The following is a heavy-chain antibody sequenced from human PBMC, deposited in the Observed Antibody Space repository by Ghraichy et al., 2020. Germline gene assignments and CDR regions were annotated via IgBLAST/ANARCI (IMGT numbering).Heavy chain of an antibody. CDR2: ISSSSSYI. J-gene: IGHJ5*02. V-gene: IGHV3-21*01. Sequence: GGSLRLSCAASGFTFSSYSMNWVRQAPGKGLEWVSSISSSSSYIYYADSVKGRFTISRDNAKNSLYLQMNSLRAEDTAVYYCASRGWSRAATYNSWWFDPWGQGTLVTVSS. CDR1: GFTFSSYS. CDR3: ASRGWSRAATYNSWWFDP. D-gene: IGHD2-15*01.